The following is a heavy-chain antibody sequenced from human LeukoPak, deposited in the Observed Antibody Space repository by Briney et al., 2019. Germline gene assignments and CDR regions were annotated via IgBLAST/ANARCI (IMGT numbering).Heavy chain of an antibody. V-gene: IGHV3-20*04. Sequence: GGSLRLSCEASGFTFDDYGMSWVRQSTGKGLEWVSAITNWNGGSTGYADSVRGRFAISRDNAKNSLYLQMNSLRAEDTALYYCARCSRSSTDCYSAFDIWGQGTMVTVSS. D-gene: IGHD2-2*02. CDR2: ITNWNGGST. J-gene: IGHJ3*02. CDR1: GFTFDDYG. CDR3: ARCSRSSTDCYSAFDI.